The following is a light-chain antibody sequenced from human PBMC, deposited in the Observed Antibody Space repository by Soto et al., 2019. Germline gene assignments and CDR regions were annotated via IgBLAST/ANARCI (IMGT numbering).Light chain of an antibody. CDR2: DAS. V-gene: IGKV1-33*01. CDR1: QDISNY. J-gene: IGKJ4*01. CDR3: QQYDNLPGVT. Sequence: DIQMTQSPSSLSASVGDRVTITCQASQDISNYLNWYQQKPGKAPKLLIYDASNLETGVPSRFSGSGSGTDFTFTISNLQPEDIATYYCQQYDNLPGVTFGGGTKVEIK.